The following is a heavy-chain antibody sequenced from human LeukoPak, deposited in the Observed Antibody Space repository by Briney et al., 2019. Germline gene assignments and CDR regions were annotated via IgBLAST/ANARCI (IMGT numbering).Heavy chain of an antibody. CDR1: GGSISSGSYY. J-gene: IGHJ5*02. Sequence: SQTLSLTCTVSGGSISSGSYYWSWIRQPAGKGLEWIGRIYTSGSTNYNPSLKSRVTISVDTSKNQFSLKLSSVTAADTAVYYCARDARYCSSTSCFRFFDPWGQGTLVTVSS. V-gene: IGHV4-61*02. CDR3: ARDARYCSSTSCFRFFDP. CDR2: IYTSGST. D-gene: IGHD2-2*01.